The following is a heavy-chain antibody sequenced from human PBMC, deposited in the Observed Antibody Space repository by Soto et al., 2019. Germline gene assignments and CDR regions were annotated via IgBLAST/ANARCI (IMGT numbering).Heavy chain of an antibody. J-gene: IGHJ4*02. V-gene: IGHV4-59*01. CDR1: GSSISSYY. CDR3: ARGGWKLFDY. CDR2: FYYSGST. Sequence: PSETLSLTCTVSGSSISSYYWSWIRQPPGKGLEWIGYFYYSGSTNYNRSLKSRVTISVDTSKNQFSLKLSSVTAADTAVYYCARGGWKLFDYWGQGTLVTVSS. D-gene: IGHD6-19*01.